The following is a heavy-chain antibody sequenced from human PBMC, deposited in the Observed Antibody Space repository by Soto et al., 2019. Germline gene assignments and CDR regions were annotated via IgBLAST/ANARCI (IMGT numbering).Heavy chain of an antibody. CDR3: ARSQSLVGANVFGS. D-gene: IGHD1-26*01. J-gene: IGHJ5*01. CDR2: IYYSGST. Sequence: SETLSLTCTVSGGSISSSSYYWGWIRQPPGKGLEWIGSIYYSGSTYYNPSLKSRVTISVDTSKNQFSLKLSSVTAADTAVYYCARSQSLVGANVFGSWGQATPVPVYS. V-gene: IGHV4-39*01. CDR1: GGSISSSSYY.